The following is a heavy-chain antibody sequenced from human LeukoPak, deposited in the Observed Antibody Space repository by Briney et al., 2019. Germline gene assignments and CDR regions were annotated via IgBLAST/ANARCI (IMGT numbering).Heavy chain of an antibody. CDR2: LIPIFGTA. CDR3: ARGEAVAGYFDY. CDR1: VGTFSSYA. Sequence: SVKVSCKASVGTFSSYAISWVRQAPGQGLEWMGGLIPIFGTANYAQKFQGRVTITADESTSTAYMELSSLRSEDTAVYYCARGEAVAGYFDYWGQGTLVTVSS. J-gene: IGHJ4*02. D-gene: IGHD6-19*01. V-gene: IGHV1-69*13.